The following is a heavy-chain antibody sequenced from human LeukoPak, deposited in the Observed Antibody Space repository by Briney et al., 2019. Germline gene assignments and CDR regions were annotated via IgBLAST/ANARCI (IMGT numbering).Heavy chain of an antibody. V-gene: IGHV5-51*01. J-gene: IGHJ5*02. CDR3: ARLDYGGNCFDH. Sequence: GESLKISCQASGYSFTTYWIGWVSQMPGTGLELMGIIFPGDSDTRYSPSFQGQVTISADTSINTAYLQWNRLKASDTAMYYWARLDYGGNCFDHWGQGALVTVSS. CDR2: IFPGDSDT. D-gene: IGHD4-23*01. CDR1: GYSFTTYW.